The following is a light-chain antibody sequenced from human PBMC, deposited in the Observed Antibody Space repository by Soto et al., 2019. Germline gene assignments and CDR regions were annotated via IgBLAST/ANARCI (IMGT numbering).Light chain of an antibody. CDR3: QQRNVWPPVT. J-gene: IGKJ5*01. CDR1: PSVTNF. Sequence: EIVLTQSPATLSLSPGERATLSCRASPSVTNFLAWYQQKPGQAPRLLIYGAFNRATGIPARFSGSGAGTDFTRTISSLVPEDSAVYYCQQRNVWPPVTVRQGTRLEIK. V-gene: IGKV3-11*01. CDR2: GAF.